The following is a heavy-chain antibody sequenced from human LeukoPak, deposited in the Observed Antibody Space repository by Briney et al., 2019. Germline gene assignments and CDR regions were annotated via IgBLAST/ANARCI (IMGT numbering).Heavy chain of an antibody. J-gene: IGHJ6*03. CDR3: ARGRRGSSGWKSYYSYYYMDV. CDR1: GGSFGGYY. Sequence: SETLSLTCAVYGGSFGGYYWSWIRQPPGKGLEWIGEINHSGSTNYNPSLKSRVTISVDTSKNQFSLKLSSVTAADTAVYYCARGRRGSSGWKSYYSYYYMDVWGKGTTVTVSS. CDR2: INHSGST. D-gene: IGHD6-19*01. V-gene: IGHV4-34*01.